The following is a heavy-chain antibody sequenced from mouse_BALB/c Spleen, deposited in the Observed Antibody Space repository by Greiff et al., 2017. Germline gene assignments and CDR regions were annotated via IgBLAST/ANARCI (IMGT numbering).Heavy chain of an antibody. D-gene: IGHD1-2*01. V-gene: IGHV1-80*01. CDR1: GYAFSSYW. CDR2: IYPGDGDT. J-gene: IGHJ4*01. CDR3: ARHYGYDNAMDY. Sequence: VQLQQSGAELGRPGSSVKISCKASGYAFSSYWMNWVKQRPGQGLEWIGQIYPGDGDTNYNGKFKGKATLTADKSSSTAYMQLSSLTSEDSAVYFGARHYGYDNAMDYWGQGTSVTVSS.